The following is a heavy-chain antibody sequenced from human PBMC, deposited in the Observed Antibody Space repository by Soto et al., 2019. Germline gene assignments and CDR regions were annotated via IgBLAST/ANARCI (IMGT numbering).Heavy chain of an antibody. D-gene: IGHD3-22*01. CDR1: GFTFDDYA. CDR2: ISWNSGSI. V-gene: IGHV3-9*01. CDR3: AKDRRPIYDSSGYYYYYGMDV. Sequence: GGSLRLSCAASGFTFDDYAMHWVRQAPGKGLEWVSGISWNSGSIGYADSVKGRFTISRDNAKNSLYLQMNSLRAEDTALYYCAKDRRPIYDSSGYYYYYGMDVWGQGTTVTVSS. J-gene: IGHJ6*02.